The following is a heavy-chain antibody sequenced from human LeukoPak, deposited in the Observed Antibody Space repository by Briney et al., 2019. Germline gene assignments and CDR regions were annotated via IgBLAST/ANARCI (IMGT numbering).Heavy chain of an antibody. J-gene: IGHJ4*02. CDR2: ISGSGGST. CDR1: GFTFSSYG. Sequence: PGGSLRLSCAASGFTFSSYGMSWVRQAPGKGLEWVSAISGSGGSTYYADSVKGRFTISRDNSKNTLYLQMNSLRAEDMALYYCAKGSTYYYGSSAWFDYWGQGTLVTVSS. CDR3: AKGSTYYYGSSAWFDY. V-gene: IGHV3-23*01. D-gene: IGHD3-22*01.